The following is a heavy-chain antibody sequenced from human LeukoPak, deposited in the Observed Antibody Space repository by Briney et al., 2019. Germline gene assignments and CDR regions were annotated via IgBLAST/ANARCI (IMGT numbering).Heavy chain of an antibody. J-gene: IGHJ4*02. V-gene: IGHV4-39*01. CDR1: GGSISSSSYY. CDR2: IYYSGST. D-gene: IGHD3-10*01. CDR3: ARQVLLWFGELSSCDADY. Sequence: PSETLSLTCTVSGGSISSSSYYWGWIRQPPGKGLEWIGSIYYSGSTYYNPSLKSRVTISVDTSKNQFSLKLSSVTAADTAVYYCARQVLLWFGELSSCDADYWGQGTLVTVSS.